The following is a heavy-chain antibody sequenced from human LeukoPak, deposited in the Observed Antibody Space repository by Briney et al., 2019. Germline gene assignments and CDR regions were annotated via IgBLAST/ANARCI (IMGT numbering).Heavy chain of an antibody. V-gene: IGHV1-69*05. D-gene: IGHD6-19*01. CDR3: AREVSVAGWDFDY. Sequence: SVKVSCKASGGTFSKYGINWVRQAPGQGLEWMGGIMPIFGSANYAERFQGRVSITTDGSTSTAYMELNSPRSEDTAVYYCAREVSVAGWDFDYWGQGTLVTVSS. CDR1: GGTFSKYG. CDR2: IMPIFGSA. J-gene: IGHJ4*02.